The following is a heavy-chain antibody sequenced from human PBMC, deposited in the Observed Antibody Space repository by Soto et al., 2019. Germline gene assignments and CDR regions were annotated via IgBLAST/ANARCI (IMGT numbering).Heavy chain of an antibody. CDR1: GGSISSSNSY. CDR2: IYYSGTT. CDR3: ARRIIVVPAAINWFDP. J-gene: IGHJ5*02. D-gene: IGHD2-2*01. Sequence: LSLTCSVSGGSISSSNSYWGWIRQPPGKGLEWIGSIYYSGTTYYNPSLKSRVTISVDTSKNQFSLKLSSVTAADTAVYYCARRIIVVPAAINWFDPWGQGTLVTVSS. V-gene: IGHV4-39*01.